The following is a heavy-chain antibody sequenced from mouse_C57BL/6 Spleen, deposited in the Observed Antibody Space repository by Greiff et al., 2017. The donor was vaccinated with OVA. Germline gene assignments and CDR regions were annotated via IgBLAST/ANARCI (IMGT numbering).Heavy chain of an antibody. CDR3: IYYYGSSYGYFDV. CDR2: IDPEDGDT. Sequence: EVQLQQSGAELVRPGASVKLSCTASGFNIKDYYMHWVKQRPEQGLEWIGRIDPEDGDTEYAPKFQGKATMTADTSSNTAYLQLSSLTSEDTAVYYCIYYYGSSYGYFDVWGTGTTVTVSS. D-gene: IGHD1-1*01. J-gene: IGHJ1*03. CDR1: GFNIKDYY. V-gene: IGHV14-1*01.